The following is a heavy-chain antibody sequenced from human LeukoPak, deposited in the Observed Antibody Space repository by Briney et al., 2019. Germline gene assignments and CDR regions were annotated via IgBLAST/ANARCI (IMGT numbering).Heavy chain of an antibody. Sequence: SSETLSLTCAVYGGSFSGYYWSWIRQPPGKGLEWIGEINHSGSTNYNPSLKSRVTISVDTSKNQFSLKLSSVTAADTAMYYCARVGALLWFGELNWFDPWGQGTLVTVSS. V-gene: IGHV4-34*01. CDR1: GGSFSGYY. CDR2: INHSGST. J-gene: IGHJ5*02. CDR3: ARVGALLWFGELNWFDP. D-gene: IGHD3-10*01.